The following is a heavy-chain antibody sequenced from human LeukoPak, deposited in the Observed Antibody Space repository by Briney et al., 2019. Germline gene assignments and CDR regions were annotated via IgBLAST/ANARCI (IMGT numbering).Heavy chain of an antibody. CDR3: ARDSERYFDWLSAPAPYFQH. CDR2: INPSGGST. CDR1: GYTFTSYY. J-gene: IGHJ1*01. V-gene: IGHV1-46*01. Sequence: ASVKVSCKASGYTFTSYYMHWVRQAPGQGLEWMGIINPSGGSTSYAQKFQGRVTMTRDTSTSTVYMELSSLRSEDTAVYYCARDSERYFDWLSAPAPYFQHWGQGTLVTVSS. D-gene: IGHD3-9*01.